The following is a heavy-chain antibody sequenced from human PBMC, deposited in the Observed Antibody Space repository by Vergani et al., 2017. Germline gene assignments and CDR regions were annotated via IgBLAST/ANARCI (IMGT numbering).Heavy chain of an antibody. CDR1: GFTFSSYS. V-gene: IGHV3-48*01. CDR3: ARTNTAMVLYYYYYMDV. Sequence: EVQLVESGGGLVQPGGSLRLSCAASGFTFSSYSMNWVRQAPGKGLEWVSYISSSSSTIYYADSVKGRFTISRDNAKNLLYLQMNSLRAEDTAVYYCARTNTAMVLYYYYYMDVWGKGTTVTVSS. CDR2: ISSSSSTI. J-gene: IGHJ6*03. D-gene: IGHD5-18*01.